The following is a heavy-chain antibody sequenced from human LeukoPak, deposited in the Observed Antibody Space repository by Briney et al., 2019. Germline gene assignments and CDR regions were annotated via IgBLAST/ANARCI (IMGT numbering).Heavy chain of an antibody. CDR1: GLSFNYAW. V-gene: IGHV3-15*01. D-gene: IGHD3-22*01. CDR2: IRSKTDGGTT. Sequence: PGGSLRLSCAASGLSFNYAWMSWVRQAPGKGLEWVGRIRSKTDGGTTDYAAPVKGRFTISRDDSKNTLYLQMNSLKTEDTAVYYCTTDYYDSSAYPLNFDYWGQGTLVTVSS. J-gene: IGHJ4*02. CDR3: TTDYYDSSAYPLNFDY.